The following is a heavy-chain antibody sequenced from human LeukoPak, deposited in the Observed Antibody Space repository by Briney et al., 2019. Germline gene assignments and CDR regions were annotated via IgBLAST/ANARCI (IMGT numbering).Heavy chain of an antibody. CDR3: AREDYYDSSGYYFPFDF. Sequence: ASVKVSCKASGYTFTGYYIHWVRQAPGQGLEWMGWINPNSGVTNFAQKFQGRVTMTRDTSISTAYMELSSLRSGGTAVYYCAREDYYDSSGYYFPFDFRGQGTLVTVSS. D-gene: IGHD3-22*01. CDR1: GYTFTGYY. CDR2: INPNSGVT. V-gene: IGHV1-2*02. J-gene: IGHJ4*02.